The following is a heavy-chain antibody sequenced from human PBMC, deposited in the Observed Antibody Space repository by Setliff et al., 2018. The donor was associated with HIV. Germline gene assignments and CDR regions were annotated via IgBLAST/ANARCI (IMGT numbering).Heavy chain of an antibody. J-gene: IGHJ4*02. CDR2: ISSSSSTI. CDR1: GFTFSSYS. Sequence: PGGSLRLSCAASGFTFSSYSMNWVRQAPGKGLEWVSYISSSSSTIYYADSVKGRFTISRDNAKNSLYLQMNSLRAEDTAVYYCAREFGYCSGGSCYSGFDYWGQGTLVTVSS. V-gene: IGHV3-48*01. CDR3: AREFGYCSGGSCYSGFDY. D-gene: IGHD2-15*01.